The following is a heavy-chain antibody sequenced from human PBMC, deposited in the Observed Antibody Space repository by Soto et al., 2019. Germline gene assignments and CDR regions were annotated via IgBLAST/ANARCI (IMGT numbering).Heavy chain of an antibody. CDR1: GFTFSSYA. Sequence: GGSLRLSCAASGFTFSSYAMSWVRQAPGKGLEWVSGISGSGGSKYYADSVKGRFTISRDNSKNTLYLQMNSLRAEDTAVYYCAKVGRDSGWFVYYFDYWGQGTLVTVSS. CDR2: ISGSGGSK. J-gene: IGHJ4*02. V-gene: IGHV3-23*01. D-gene: IGHD6-19*01. CDR3: AKVGRDSGWFVYYFDY.